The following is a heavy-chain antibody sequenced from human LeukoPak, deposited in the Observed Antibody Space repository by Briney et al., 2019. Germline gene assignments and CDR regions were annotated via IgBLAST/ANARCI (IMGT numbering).Heavy chain of an antibody. D-gene: IGHD6-6*01. CDR2: ISWNSGSI. CDR3: ARTGIAARPTVWFDP. Sequence: GGSLRLSCAVSGFTFDNYAMHWVRQAPGKGLEWVSGISWNSGSIGYADSVKGRFTISRDNAKNTLYLQMNSLRAEDTAVYYCARTGIAARPTVWFDPWGQGTLVTVSS. J-gene: IGHJ5*02. CDR1: GFTFDNYA. V-gene: IGHV3-9*01.